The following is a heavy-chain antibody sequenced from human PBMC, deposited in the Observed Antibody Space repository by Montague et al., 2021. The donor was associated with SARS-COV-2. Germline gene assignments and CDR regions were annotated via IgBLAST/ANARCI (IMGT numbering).Heavy chain of an antibody. CDR1: SGSISSYY. V-gene: IGHV4-59*01. CDR3: ARGAGYSSSWYPAFEI. D-gene: IGHD6-13*01. Sequence: SETLSLTCTVSSGSISSYYWSWIRQPPGKGLEWIGYIYYSGSTNYSPSLKSRVTISVDTSKNQFSLKLSSVTAADTAVYYCARGAGYSSSWYPAFEIWGQGTMVTVSS. CDR2: IYYSGST. J-gene: IGHJ3*02.